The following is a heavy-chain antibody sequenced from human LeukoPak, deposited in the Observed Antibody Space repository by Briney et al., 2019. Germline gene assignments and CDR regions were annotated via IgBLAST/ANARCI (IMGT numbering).Heavy chain of an antibody. CDR3: ARARNYYDSSGYYRFDP. CDR1: GVSISSYY. Sequence: PSETLCLTCTVSGVSISSYYWSWIRQPAGKGLEWIGRICTSGSTNYNPSLKSRVTMSVDTSKNQFSLKLSSVTAADTAVYYCARARNYYDSSGYYRFDPWGQGTLVTVSS. J-gene: IGHJ5*02. V-gene: IGHV4-4*07. D-gene: IGHD3-22*01. CDR2: ICTSGST.